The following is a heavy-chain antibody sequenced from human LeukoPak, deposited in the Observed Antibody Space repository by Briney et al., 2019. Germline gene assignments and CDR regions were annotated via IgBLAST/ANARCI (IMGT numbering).Heavy chain of an antibody. CDR3: AKTPRGYYDSSGYYYDY. D-gene: IGHD3-22*01. V-gene: IGHV3-11*01. J-gene: IGHJ4*02. CDR2: ISSSGSTI. CDR1: GFTFSDYY. Sequence: GGSLRLSCAASGFTFSDYYMSWIRQAPGKGLEWVSYISSSGSTIYYADSVKGRFTISRDNSKNTLYLQMNSLRAEDTAVYYCAKTPRGYYDSSGYYYDYWGQGTLVTVSS.